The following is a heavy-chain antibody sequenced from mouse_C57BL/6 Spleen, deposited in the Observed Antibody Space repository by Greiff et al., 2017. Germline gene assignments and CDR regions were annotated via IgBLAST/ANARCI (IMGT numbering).Heavy chain of an antibody. CDR1: GYTFTSYW. V-gene: IGHV1-69*01. CDR3: ARRYYGSSLGYFDY. D-gene: IGHD1-1*01. CDR2: IDPSDSYT. Sequence: QVQLQQPGAELVMPGASVKLSCKASGYTFTSYWMHWVKQRPGQGLEWIGEIDPSDSYTNYNQKFKGKSTLTVDKSSSTADMQLSSLTSEDSAVYYCARRYYGSSLGYFDYSGQGTTLTVSS. J-gene: IGHJ2*01.